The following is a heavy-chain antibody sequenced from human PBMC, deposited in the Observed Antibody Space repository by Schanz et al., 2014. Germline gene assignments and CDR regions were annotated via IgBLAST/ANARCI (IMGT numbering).Heavy chain of an antibody. D-gene: IGHD2-8*01. V-gene: IGHV3-13*05. CDR1: GFTFSNYD. CDR2: IGPASDP. J-gene: IGHJ4*02. CDR3: ASLYDREYFDY. Sequence: EVQLVESGGGLVQPGGSLRLSCAASGFTFSNYDMHWVRQAIGKGLEWVSGIGPASDPYYADSVKGRFTISRDSSRNTLYLQMNSLRAEDTAVYYCASLYDREYFDYWGQGTLVSVSS.